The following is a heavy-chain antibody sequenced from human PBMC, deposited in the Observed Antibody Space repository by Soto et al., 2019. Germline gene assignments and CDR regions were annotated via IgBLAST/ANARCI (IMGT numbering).Heavy chain of an antibody. CDR1: GFTFSSYS. CDR3: ARDQGWVGRSDAFDI. J-gene: IGHJ3*02. D-gene: IGHD1-26*01. Sequence: GGSLRLSCAASGFTFSSYSMNWVRQAPGKGLEWVSSISSSSSYIYYADSVKGRFTISRDNAKNSLYLQKTSLSAEDTAVYYCARDQGWVGRSDAFDIWGQGTMVTVSS. V-gene: IGHV3-21*01. CDR2: ISSSSSYI.